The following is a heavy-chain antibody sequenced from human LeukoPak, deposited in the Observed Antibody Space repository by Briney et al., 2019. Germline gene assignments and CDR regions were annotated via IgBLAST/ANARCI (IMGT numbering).Heavy chain of an antibody. J-gene: IGHJ2*01. CDR1: GLSFSSYD. V-gene: IGHV3-13*01. Sequence: GGSLRLSCAASGLSFSSYDMHWVRHATGKGLEWVSAIGTKGDTYYSDSVRGRFTISRENGKNSLYLQMNSLRAGDTAVYYCAREMSDTVTWGWYFDLWGRGTLVTVSS. CDR2: IGTKGDT. CDR3: AREMSDTVTWGWYFDL. D-gene: IGHD4-17*01.